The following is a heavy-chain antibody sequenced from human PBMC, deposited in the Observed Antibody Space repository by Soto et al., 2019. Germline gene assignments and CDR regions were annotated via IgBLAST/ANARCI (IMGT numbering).Heavy chain of an antibody. V-gene: IGHV3-23*01. D-gene: IGHD3-9*01. CDR3: EKDPRLTLSLRYFDWLSHFDY. J-gene: IGHJ4*02. CDR1: GFTFSSYA. Sequence: PEGSLRLSCAASGFTFSSYAMSWVRQAPGKGLEWVSAISGSGGSTYYADSVKGRFTISRDNSKNTLYLQMNSLRAEDTAVYYCEKDPRLTLSLRYFDWLSHFDYWGQGTLVTVSS. CDR2: ISGSGGST.